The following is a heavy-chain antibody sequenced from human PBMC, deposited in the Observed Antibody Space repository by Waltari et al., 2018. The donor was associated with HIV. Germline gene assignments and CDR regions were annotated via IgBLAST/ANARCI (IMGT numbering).Heavy chain of an antibody. Sequence: QVQLQQWGAGLLKPSETLSLTCAVYGGSFSGYYWSWIRQPPGKGLEWIGEINHRGSTTYNPSLKSRVIISVDTSMNQFSLKLSSGTAADTAVYYCARARYCSSTRCYTKGRRNSFYYYALDVWGQGTTVTVSS. CDR2: INHRGST. CDR3: ARARYCSSTRCYTKGRRNSFYYYALDV. J-gene: IGHJ6*02. CDR1: GGSFSGYY. V-gene: IGHV4-34*01. D-gene: IGHD2-2*02.